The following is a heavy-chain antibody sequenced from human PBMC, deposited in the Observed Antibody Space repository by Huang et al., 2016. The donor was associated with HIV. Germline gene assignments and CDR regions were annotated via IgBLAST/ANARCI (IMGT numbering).Heavy chain of an antibody. V-gene: IGHV4-34*02. J-gene: IGHJ4*02. CDR1: GGAFRGSS. CDR2: INHNGKI. D-gene: IGHD3-16*01. CDR3: ARGFKYYASDNLGVYYFDS. Sequence: QVQLKQWGAGLLKPSETLSLTCAVYGGAFRGSSWTWIRQFPAKGLEWIGDINHNGKIIYNPALSARVTSSTDTSKNHFSLHLTSVTAADTALYYCARGFKYYASDNLGVYYFDSWGLGTLVTVSP.